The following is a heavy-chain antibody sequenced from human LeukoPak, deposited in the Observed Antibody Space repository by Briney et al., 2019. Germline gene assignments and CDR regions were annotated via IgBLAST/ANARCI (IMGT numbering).Heavy chain of an antibody. CDR3: AGYVPGVARSYFDY. V-gene: IGHV4-39*07. J-gene: IGHJ4*02. CDR2: IYYGGT. Sequence: SETLSLTCTVSGASISSSSNYWGWIRQPPGEGLEWIGTIYYGGTYYNPSLNSRVTISLDTPMNQFSLKLSSVTAADTAVYYCAGYVPGVARSYFDYWGQGTLVTVSS. D-gene: IGHD3-3*01. CDR1: GASISSSSNY.